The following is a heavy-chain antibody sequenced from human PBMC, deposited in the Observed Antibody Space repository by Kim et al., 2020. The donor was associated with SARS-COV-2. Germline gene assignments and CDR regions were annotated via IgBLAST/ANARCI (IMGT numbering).Heavy chain of an antibody. Sequence: ASVKVSCKASGYTFTSYGISWVRQAPGQGLEWMGWISAYNGNTNYAQKLQGRVTMTTDTSTSTAYMELRSLRSDDTAVYYCARDIWFGGPHYYYGMDVWGQGTTVTVSS. CDR1: GYTFTSYG. J-gene: IGHJ6*02. D-gene: IGHD3-10*01. V-gene: IGHV1-18*01. CDR3: ARDIWFGGPHYYYGMDV. CDR2: ISAYNGNT.